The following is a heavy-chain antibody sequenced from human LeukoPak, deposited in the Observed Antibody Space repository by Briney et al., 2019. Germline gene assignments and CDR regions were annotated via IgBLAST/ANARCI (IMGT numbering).Heavy chain of an antibody. CDR1: GFSFSSYG. V-gene: IGHV3-33*01. CDR3: ARDYSYGFLN. Sequence: GRSLRLSCAASGFSFSSYGMHWVRQAPGKGLEWVAVIWYDGSKKYYADSVKGRFIISRDNSRNTLYLQMNSLRAEDTAVYYCARDYSYGFLNWGQGTLVTVSS. CDR2: IWYDGSKK. J-gene: IGHJ4*02. D-gene: IGHD5-18*01.